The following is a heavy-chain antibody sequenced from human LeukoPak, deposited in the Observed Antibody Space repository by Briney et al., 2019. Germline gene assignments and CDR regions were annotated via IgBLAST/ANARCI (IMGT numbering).Heavy chain of an antibody. V-gene: IGHV4-59*01. CDR3: AREGDYYGSWIDFDI. Sequence: SETLSLTRTVSGGSISSYCWSWIRQPPGKGLEWIGYIYYSGSTNYNPSLKSRVTISVDTSKNQLSLKLSSVTAADTAVYYCAREGDYYGSWIDFDIWGQGTMVTVSS. D-gene: IGHD3-10*01. J-gene: IGHJ3*02. CDR2: IYYSGST. CDR1: GGSISSYC.